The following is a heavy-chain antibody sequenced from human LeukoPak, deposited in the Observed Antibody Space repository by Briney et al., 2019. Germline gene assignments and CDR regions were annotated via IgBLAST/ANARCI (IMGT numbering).Heavy chain of an antibody. CDR3: VRERIYYSDLAYKERENFDP. D-gene: IGHD1-26*01. Sequence: PGGSLRLSCAACVFTLSLYWMHWVRQGPGKGLMWVSGLNEDGSTADYADSVKGRFTMSRDNAKGKVFLEMRGLTVEDTAIYFCVRERIYYSDLAYKERENFDPWGRGTLVTVSS. CDR2: LNEDGSTA. J-gene: IGHJ5*02. CDR1: VFTLSLYW. V-gene: IGHV3-74*01.